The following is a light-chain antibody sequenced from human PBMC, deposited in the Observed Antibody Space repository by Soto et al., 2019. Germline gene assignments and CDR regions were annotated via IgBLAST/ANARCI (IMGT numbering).Light chain of an antibody. CDR2: SAA. Sequence: PGERATLSCRARRTVDGNSLAWYHQKPGQPPRLLIHSAATRAPGIPDRFSASGAGTDFTLTISRLEPEDSAVYYCQQYSASPRTFGPGTKVEIK. CDR1: RTVDGNS. V-gene: IGKV3-20*01. CDR3: QQYSASPRT. J-gene: IGKJ1*01.